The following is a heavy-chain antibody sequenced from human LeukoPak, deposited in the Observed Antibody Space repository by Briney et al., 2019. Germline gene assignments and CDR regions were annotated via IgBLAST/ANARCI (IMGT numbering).Heavy chain of an antibody. Sequence: RPTQTLSLTCTVSGGSISSGGYYWSWIRQHPGKGLEWIGYIYYSGSTNYNPSLKSRVTISVDPSKNQFTLKLGSATAEDTAVYYCARHSQHSGDRGVARKFDYWGQGALVTVSS. V-gene: IGHV4-31*03. D-gene: IGHD3-10*01. J-gene: IGHJ4*02. CDR3: ARHSQHSGDRGVARKFDY. CDR2: IYYSGST. CDR1: GGSISSGGYY.